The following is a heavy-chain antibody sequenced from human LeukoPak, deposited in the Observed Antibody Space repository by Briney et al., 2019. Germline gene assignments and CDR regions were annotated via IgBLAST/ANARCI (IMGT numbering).Heavy chain of an antibody. CDR1: GYTFTDYQ. Sequence: GASVKVSCQASGYTFTDYQIHGVRQAPGQGLEWMGFSNPNSGCIHYAQKFQGRVTMTRDTSISTAYMELSRLRSDDTAVYYCARGGVVPAAIVDYWGQGTLVTVSS. CDR2: SNPNSGCI. CDR3: ARGGVVPAAIVDY. J-gene: IGHJ4*02. D-gene: IGHD2-2*02. V-gene: IGHV1-2*02.